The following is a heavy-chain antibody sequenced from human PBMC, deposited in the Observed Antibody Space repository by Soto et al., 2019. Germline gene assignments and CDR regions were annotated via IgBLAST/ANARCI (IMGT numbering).Heavy chain of an antibody. CDR2: MNPNSGNT. Sequence: GASVKVSCKASGYTFTSYDINWVRQATGQGLEWMGWMNPNSGNTGYAQKFQGRVTMTRNTSISTAYMELSSLRSEDTAVYYCARLVGATIYYYYYYGMDVWGQGTTVTVSS. D-gene: IGHD1-26*01. V-gene: IGHV1-8*01. CDR3: ARLVGATIYYYYYYGMDV. CDR1: GYTFTSYD. J-gene: IGHJ6*02.